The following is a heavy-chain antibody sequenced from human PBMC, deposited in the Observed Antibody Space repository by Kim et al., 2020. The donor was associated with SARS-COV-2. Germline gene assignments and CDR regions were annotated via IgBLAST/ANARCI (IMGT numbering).Heavy chain of an antibody. CDR3: ARDFGLRFGELPPLDYYYYYGMDV. CDR2: ISSSSSYI. CDR1: GFTFSSYS. J-gene: IGHJ6*02. Sequence: GGSLRLSCAASGFTFSSYSMNWVRQAPGKGLEWVSSISSSSSYIYYADSVKGRFTISRDNAKNSLYLQMNSLRAEDTAVYYCARDFGLRFGELPPLDYYYYYGMDVWGQGTTVTVSS. D-gene: IGHD3-10*01. V-gene: IGHV3-21*01.